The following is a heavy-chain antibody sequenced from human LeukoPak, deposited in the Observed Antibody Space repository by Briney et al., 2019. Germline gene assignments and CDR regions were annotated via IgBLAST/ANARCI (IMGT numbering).Heavy chain of an antibody. D-gene: IGHD2-2*01. J-gene: IGHJ3*02. CDR3: ARHEDIVVVPAANGAFDI. CDR2: ISAYNGNT. CDR1: GYTFTSYG. Sequence: GASVKVSCKASGYTFTSYGISWVRQAPGQGLEWMGWISAYNGNTNYAQKLQGRVTMTTDTSTSTAYMELRSLRSDDTAVYYCARHEDIVVVPAANGAFDIWGQGTMVTVSS. V-gene: IGHV1-18*01.